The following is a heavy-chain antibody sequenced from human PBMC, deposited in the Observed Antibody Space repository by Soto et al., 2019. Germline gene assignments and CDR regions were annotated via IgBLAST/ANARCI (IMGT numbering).Heavy chain of an antibody. CDR1: GFNVMSYW. CDR3: ARDIGFDYVN. CDR2: IKEDGSEI. Sequence: QAVGSLRLSCAVSGFNVMSYWMSWVRQAPGKGLEWVASIKEDGSEIYYLHSVRGRFSISRDSAGNALHLTMNYLSAEDTGVYFCARDIGFDYVNWGQGTLVTVSS. V-gene: IGHV3-7*01. D-gene: IGHD3-16*01. J-gene: IGHJ4*02.